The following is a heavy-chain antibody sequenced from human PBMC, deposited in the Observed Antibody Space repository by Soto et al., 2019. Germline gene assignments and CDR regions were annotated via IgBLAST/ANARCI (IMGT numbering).Heavy chain of an antibody. Sequence: ASVKVSCKASGYTFTSYYMHWVRQAPGQGLEWMGIINPSGGSTSYAQKFQGRVTMTRDTSTSTAYMELRSLRSDDTAVYYCARGAGYCSGGSCYFLTPDAFDIWGQGTMVTVSS. D-gene: IGHD2-15*01. CDR1: GYTFTSYY. V-gene: IGHV1-46*01. CDR2: INPSGGST. CDR3: ARGAGYCSGGSCYFLTPDAFDI. J-gene: IGHJ3*02.